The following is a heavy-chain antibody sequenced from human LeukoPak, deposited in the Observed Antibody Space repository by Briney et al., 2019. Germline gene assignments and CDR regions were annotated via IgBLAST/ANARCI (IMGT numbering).Heavy chain of an antibody. CDR2: ISSSSSNI. J-gene: IGHJ4*02. D-gene: IGHD1-26*01. CDR3: ARGSGSYPNDY. Sequence: GGSLRLSCTASGFTFSSYSMNWVRQAPGKGLEWVSYISSSSSNIFYADSFKGRFTISRDNAQNSLYLQMNSLRVEDTAVYYCARGSGSYPNDYWGQGTLVTVSS. CDR1: GFTFSSYS. V-gene: IGHV3-21*01.